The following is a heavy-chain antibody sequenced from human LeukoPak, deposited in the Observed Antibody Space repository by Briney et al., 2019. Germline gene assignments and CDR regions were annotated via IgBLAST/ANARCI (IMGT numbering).Heavy chain of an antibody. CDR1: GYTFTNYG. CDR3: ARVDAREPITIFVPTRGNWFDP. V-gene: IGHV1-18*01. J-gene: IGHJ5*02. CDR2: ISAYNGNT. Sequence: GASVKVSCKASGYTFTNYGISWVRQAPGQGLEWMGWISAYNGNTNYAQKLQGRVTMTTDTSTTTVYMDLRSLRSDDTAVYYCARVDAREPITIFVPTRGNWFDPWGQGTLVTVSS. D-gene: IGHD3-3*01.